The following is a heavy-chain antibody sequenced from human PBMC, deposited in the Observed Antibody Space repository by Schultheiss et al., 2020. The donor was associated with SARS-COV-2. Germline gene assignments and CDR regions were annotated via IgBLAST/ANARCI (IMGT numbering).Heavy chain of an antibody. CDR1: GGSISSGGYY. CDR2: INHSGST. D-gene: IGHD2-2*01. J-gene: IGHJ4*02. Sequence: SETLSLTCTVSGGSISSGGYYWSWIRQHPGKGLEWIGEINHSGSTNYNPSLKSRVTISVDTSKNQFSLKLSSVTAADTAVYYCARGRGGIVVVPAAIYDYWGQGTLVTVSS. CDR3: ARGRGGIVVVPAAIYDY. V-gene: IGHV4-39*07.